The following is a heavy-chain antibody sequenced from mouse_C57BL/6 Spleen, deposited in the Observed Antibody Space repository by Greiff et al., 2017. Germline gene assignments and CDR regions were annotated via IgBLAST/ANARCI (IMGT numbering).Heavy chain of an antibody. V-gene: IGHV5-17*01. CDR2: ISSGSSTI. J-gene: IGHJ2*01. CDR3: ARRGPYYFGY. Sequence: EVHLVESGGGLVKPGGSLKLSCAASGFTFSDYGMHWVRQAPEKGLEWVAYISSGSSTIYYADTVKGRVTISRDNAKNTLFLQMTSLRAEDTAMYECARRGPYYFGYWGQGTTLTVSS. CDR1: GFTFSDYG.